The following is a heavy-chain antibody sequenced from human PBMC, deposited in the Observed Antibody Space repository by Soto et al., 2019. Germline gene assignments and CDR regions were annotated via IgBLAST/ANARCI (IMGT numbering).Heavy chain of an antibody. V-gene: IGHV4-59*01. CDR1: GGSISSYY. CDR3: ARTDYDSSGYLAAKFDY. D-gene: IGHD3-22*01. Sequence: SETLSLTCTVSGGSISSYYWSRIRQPPGKGLEWIGYIYYSGSTNYNPSLKSRVTISVDTSKNQFSLKLSSVTAADTAVYYCARTDYDSSGYLAAKFDYWGQGTLVTVSS. J-gene: IGHJ4*02. CDR2: IYYSGST.